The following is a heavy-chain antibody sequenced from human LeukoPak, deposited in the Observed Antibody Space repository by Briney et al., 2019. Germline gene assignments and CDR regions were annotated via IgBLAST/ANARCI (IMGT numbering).Heavy chain of an antibody. CDR2: IRYDESNK. V-gene: IGHV3-30*02. J-gene: IGHJ4*02. CDR1: GFTFSSYG. D-gene: IGHD5-18*01. CDR3: AKDITGGYSYGYSS. Sequence: GGSLRLSCAASGFTFSSYGMHWVRQAPGKGLEWVAFIRYDESNKDYAESVKGRFTVSRDNSKNTLYLQMNSLRAEDTALYYCAKDITGGYSYGYSSWGQGTLVTVSS.